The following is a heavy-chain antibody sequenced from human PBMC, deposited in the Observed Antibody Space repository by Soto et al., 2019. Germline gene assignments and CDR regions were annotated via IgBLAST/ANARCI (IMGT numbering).Heavy chain of an antibody. D-gene: IGHD1-1*01. Sequence: PGGSLRLSCAASGFTFSSYSMNWVRQTPGKGLEWISCIGSSGSHIYYADSVKGRLTISRDNANNFLYLQMNSLRAEDTALYYCATMGMSATALDTFDIWGQGTMVTVS. CDR3: ATMGMSATALDTFDI. CDR2: IGSSGSHI. V-gene: IGHV3-21*01. CDR1: GFTFSSYS. J-gene: IGHJ3*02.